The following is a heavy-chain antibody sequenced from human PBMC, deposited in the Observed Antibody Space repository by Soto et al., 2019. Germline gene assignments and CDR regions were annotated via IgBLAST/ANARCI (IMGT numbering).Heavy chain of an antibody. CDR3: ARHTGPLCVGYSYAMDV. V-gene: IGHV4-39*01. CDR2: IYYSGYT. CDR1: GGSISSSSYY. J-gene: IGHJ6*02. Sequence: QLQLQESGPGLVKPSETLSLTCTVSGGSISSSSYYWGWIRQPPGKGLEWIGSIYYSGYTYYNPSRPRRGTISLDTSKSQFSLTLTSVPAADTAVYYCARHTGPLCVGYSYAMDVWGQGTTVTVSS.